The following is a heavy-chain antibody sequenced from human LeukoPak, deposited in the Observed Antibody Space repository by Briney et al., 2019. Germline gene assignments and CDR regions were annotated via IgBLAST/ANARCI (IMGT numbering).Heavy chain of an antibody. J-gene: IGHJ6*03. CDR1: GYTFTSYY. CDR3: ARYGSGSSYYYYYYTDV. D-gene: IGHD3-10*01. CDR2: INPSGGNT. Sequence: ASVKVSCKASGYTFTSYYMHWVRQAPGQGLEWMGIINPSGGNTNYAQKLQGRVTMTTNTSTSTAYMELRSLRSDDTAVYYCARYGSGSSYYYYYYTDVWGRGTTVTVSS. V-gene: IGHV1-46*01.